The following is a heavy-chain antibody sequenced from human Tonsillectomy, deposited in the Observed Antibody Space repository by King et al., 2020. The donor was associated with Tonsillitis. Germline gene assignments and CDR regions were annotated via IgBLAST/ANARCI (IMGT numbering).Heavy chain of an antibody. CDR1: GYTFTSHW. D-gene: IGHD3-22*01. Sequence: VQLVESGAEVKKSGESLTISCKASGYTFTSHWIGWVRQMPGRGLEWMGIIYPGDSDTRYSRSFQGQVTLSVDKSINTAYLRWSSLKASDTAVYYCARPALYYDSTGRAYTGGYFDVWGQGTQVTVSS. CDR2: IYPGDSDT. V-gene: IGHV5-51*01. J-gene: IGHJ4*02. CDR3: ARPALYYDSTGRAYTGGYFDV.